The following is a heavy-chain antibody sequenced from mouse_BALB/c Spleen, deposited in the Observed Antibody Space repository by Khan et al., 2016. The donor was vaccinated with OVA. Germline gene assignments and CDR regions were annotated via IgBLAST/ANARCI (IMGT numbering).Heavy chain of an antibody. CDR3: ARGNWQSYYFDY. CDR2: INPYNGGT. D-gene: IGHD4-1*01. CDR1: GYTFTNYV. Sequence: EVQLQQSGPELVKPGASVKMSCKASGYTFTNYVLHWVKQKPGQGLEWIGYINPYNGGTKYNEKFTGKATLASDSSSITAYMELSRLTSEDSAVYYWARGNWQSYYFDYWGQGTTLTLSS. J-gene: IGHJ2*01. V-gene: IGHV1S136*01.